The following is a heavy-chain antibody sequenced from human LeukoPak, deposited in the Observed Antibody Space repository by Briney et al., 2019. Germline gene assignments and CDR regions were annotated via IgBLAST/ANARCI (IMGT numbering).Heavy chain of an antibody. V-gene: IGHV7-4-1*02. Sequence: ASVKVSCKASGYTLTSYGMNWVRQAPGQGLEWMGWINTNTGNPTYAQGFTGRFVFSLDTSVSTAFLQISSLKAEDTAVYYCARVGGSSWYVDDYWGQGTLVTVSS. CDR1: GYTLTSYG. D-gene: IGHD6-13*01. CDR2: INTNTGNP. J-gene: IGHJ4*02. CDR3: ARVGGSSWYVDDY.